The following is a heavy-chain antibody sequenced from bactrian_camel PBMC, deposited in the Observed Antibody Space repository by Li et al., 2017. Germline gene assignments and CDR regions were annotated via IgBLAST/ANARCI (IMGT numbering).Heavy chain of an antibody. CDR1: GFTFSLHD. CDR3: AADRRGGSWYGADFGY. V-gene: IGHV3S31*01. D-gene: IGHD6*01. J-gene: IGHJ6*01. Sequence: VQLVESGGELVQPGGSLRLDCVASGFTFSLHDMTWVRQAPGKGLEWVSSIHSGGDDTYYADSVKGRFTMARDNAKNMLYLQMNSLKTEGTAVYYCAADRRGGSWYGADFGYWGQGTQVTVS. CDR2: IHSGGDDT.